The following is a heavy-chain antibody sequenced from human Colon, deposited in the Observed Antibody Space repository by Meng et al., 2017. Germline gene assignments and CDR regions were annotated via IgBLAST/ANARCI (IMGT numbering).Heavy chain of an antibody. V-gene: IGHV3-33*01. J-gene: IGHJ4*02. D-gene: IGHD1-26*01. CDR3: ARGATPTNFDS. CDR2: IWHDGSNK. Sequence: EQLVESGGGVVQPGRSLRLSCAASGFTFSTYGMHWVCQTPGKGLEWVAIIWHDGSNKYYADSVKGRFTISRDNSQNTLYLQMDSLRVEDTAVYYCARGATPTNFDSWGQGTLVTVSS. CDR1: GFTFSTYG.